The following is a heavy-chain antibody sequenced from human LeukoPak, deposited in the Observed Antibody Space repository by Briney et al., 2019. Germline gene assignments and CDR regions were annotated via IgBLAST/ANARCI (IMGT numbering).Heavy chain of an antibody. Sequence: SGPTLVNPTQTLTLTCTFSGFSLSTSGVGVGWIRQPPGKALEWLTLIYWNDDKRYSPSLRSRLTITKDNSKNQVVLTMTNMDPVDTATYFCAHSRLAAAGTGFDYWGQGTLVTVSS. D-gene: IGHD6-13*01. J-gene: IGHJ4*02. CDR2: IYWNDDK. CDR3: AHSRLAAAGTGFDY. V-gene: IGHV2-5*01. CDR1: GFSLSTSGVG.